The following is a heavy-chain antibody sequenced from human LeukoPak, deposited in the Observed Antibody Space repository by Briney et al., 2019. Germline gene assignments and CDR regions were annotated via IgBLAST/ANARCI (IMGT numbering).Heavy chain of an antibody. D-gene: IGHD5-18*01. CDR1: GYSFTYYW. CDR2: IYPGNSDS. CDR3: VRADTYWFDP. Sequence: GESLKISCKGSGYSFTYYWIGWVRQMPGKGLEWTGIIYPGNSDSRYSPSLQGQVTISVDKSISTTYLQWSSLKASDTAVYYCVRADTYWFDPWGQGTLVTVSS. J-gene: IGHJ5*02. V-gene: IGHV5-51*01.